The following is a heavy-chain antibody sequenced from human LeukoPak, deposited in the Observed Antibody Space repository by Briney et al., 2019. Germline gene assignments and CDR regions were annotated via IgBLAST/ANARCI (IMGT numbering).Heavy chain of an antibody. CDR3: ARAGDDSSGYYYDSDY. V-gene: IGHV4-4*07. J-gene: IGHJ4*02. D-gene: IGHD3-22*01. CDR1: NGSISSFY. Sequence: SETLSLTCTIPNGSISSFYWSWIRQPAGKGLEWIGRIYTRGTTNYNPSLKSRVIMSIDTSKNQFSLNLSSVTAADTAVYYCARAGDDSSGYYYDSDYWGQGTLVTVSS. CDR2: IYTRGTT.